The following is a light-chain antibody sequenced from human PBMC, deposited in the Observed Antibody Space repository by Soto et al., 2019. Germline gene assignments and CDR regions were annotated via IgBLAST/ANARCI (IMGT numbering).Light chain of an antibody. V-gene: IGLV2-14*01. J-gene: IGLJ1*01. CDR3: SSYTSRSTLV. CDR2: EVT. Sequence: QPALTQPASVSGSPGQSITISCTGTSSDVGGYNYVSWHQQHPGKAPKLMIYEVTNRPSGVSNRFSGSKSGNTASLTISGLQAEDEADYYCSSYTSRSTLVFGTGTKVTVL. CDR1: SSDVGGYNY.